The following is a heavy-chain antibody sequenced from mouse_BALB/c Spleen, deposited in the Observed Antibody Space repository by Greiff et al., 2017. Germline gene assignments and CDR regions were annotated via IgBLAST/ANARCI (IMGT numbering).Heavy chain of an antibody. CDR1: GYTFTSYY. Sequence: QVQLMESGPELVKPGASVRISCKASGYTFTSYYIHWVKQRPGQGLEWIGWIYPGNVNTKYNEKFKGKATLTADKSSSTAYMQLSSLTSEDSAVYFCARGGYGSRSWFAYWGQGTLVTVSA. J-gene: IGHJ3*01. V-gene: IGHV1S56*01. D-gene: IGHD1-1*01. CDR3: ARGGYGSRSWFAY. CDR2: IYPGNVNT.